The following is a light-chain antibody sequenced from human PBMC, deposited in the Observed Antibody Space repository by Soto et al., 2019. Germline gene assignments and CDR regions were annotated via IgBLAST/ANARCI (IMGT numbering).Light chain of an antibody. CDR1: SSDVGGYNY. Sequence: QSALTQPASVAGGPGQSSTSSCAGSSSDVGGYNYVSWYQQHPGKAPKLMIYEVSNRPSGVSNRFSGSKSGNTASLTISGLQADDEAYYYCSSYISSCTRVLGTGTKVTVL. J-gene: IGLJ1*01. CDR2: EVS. V-gene: IGLV2-14*01. CDR3: SSYISSCTRV.